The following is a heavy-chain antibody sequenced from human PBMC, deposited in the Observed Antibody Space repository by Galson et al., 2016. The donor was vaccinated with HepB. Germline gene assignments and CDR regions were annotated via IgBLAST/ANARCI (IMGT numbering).Heavy chain of an antibody. V-gene: IGHV4-59*01. Sequence: ETLSLTCTVSGGSISTYYWSWIRQPPGKGLEWIGYVYHSGNTNYNPSLKSRVTISVDTSNNQFYLKMNSVTAADTAIYYCARASGEQWLFDYWGQGTLVSVSS. CDR1: GGSISTYY. CDR3: ARASGEQWLFDY. J-gene: IGHJ4*02. CDR2: VYHSGNT. D-gene: IGHD6-19*01.